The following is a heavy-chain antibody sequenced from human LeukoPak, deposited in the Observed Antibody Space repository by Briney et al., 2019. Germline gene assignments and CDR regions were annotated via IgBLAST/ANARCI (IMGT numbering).Heavy chain of an antibody. V-gene: IGHV3-7*01. D-gene: IGHD3/OR15-3a*01. CDR1: EFSFSSYN. CDR3: ARGNDFY. CDR2: IKQDGSEK. J-gene: IGHJ4*02. Sequence: GGSLRLSCAASEFSFSSYNMNWVRQAPGKGLEWVANIKQDGSEKYYVDSVKGRFTISRDNAKNSLYLQMNSLRAEDTAVYYCARGNDFYWGQGTLVTVSS.